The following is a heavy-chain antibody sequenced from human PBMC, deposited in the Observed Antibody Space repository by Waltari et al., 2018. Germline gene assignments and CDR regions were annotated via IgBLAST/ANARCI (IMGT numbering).Heavy chain of an antibody. D-gene: IGHD3-16*02. CDR2: IYTSGST. V-gene: IGHV4-61*09. Sequence: QVQLQESGPGLVKPSQTLSLTCTVSGGSISSGRYYWSWIRKPAGKGLEWIGYIYTSGSTNYNPSLKSRVTISVDTSKNQFSLKLSSVTAADTAVYYCARMITFGGVIVIGGVGAFDIWGQGTMVTVSS. CDR1: GGSISSGRYY. J-gene: IGHJ3*02. CDR3: ARMITFGGVIVIGGVGAFDI.